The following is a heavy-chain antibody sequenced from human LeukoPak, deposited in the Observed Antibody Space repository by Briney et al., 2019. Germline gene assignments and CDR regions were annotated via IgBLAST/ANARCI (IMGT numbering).Heavy chain of an antibody. CDR3: ARYDGYDLRY. D-gene: IGHD5-12*01. Sequence: LGGSLRLSCAASGFTFSNYWMSWVRQAPGKGLDWVAKINEGGSEKHHVDPVKGRFTISRDNAKNSLYLQMNGLRVEDTAVYYCARYDGYDLRYWGQGTLVTVSS. CDR2: INEGGSEK. V-gene: IGHV3-7*02. J-gene: IGHJ4*02. CDR1: GFTFSNYW.